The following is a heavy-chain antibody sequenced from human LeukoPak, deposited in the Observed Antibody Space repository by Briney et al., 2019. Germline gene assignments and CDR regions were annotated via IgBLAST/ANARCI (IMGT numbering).Heavy chain of an antibody. CDR3: ASLPRYCSGGGCYPGYFDY. D-gene: IGHD2-15*01. Sequence: GESLKISCKGSGYSFTSYWIGWVRQMPGKGLEWMGIIYPGDSDTRYSPSFQGQVTISADKSISTAYLQWSSLKASDTAMYYCASLPRYCSGGGCYPGYFDYWGQGTLVTVSS. V-gene: IGHV5-51*01. CDR1: GYSFTSYW. CDR2: IYPGDSDT. J-gene: IGHJ4*02.